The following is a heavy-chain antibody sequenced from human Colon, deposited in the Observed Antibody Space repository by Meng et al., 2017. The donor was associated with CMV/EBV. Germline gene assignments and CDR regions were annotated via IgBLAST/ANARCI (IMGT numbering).Heavy chain of an antibody. V-gene: IGHV3-23*01. CDR2: ISSSGGST. CDR1: GFTFSSYA. Sequence: LSCAASGFTFSSYAMNWDRQTPGKGLEWVSGISSSGGSTYYADSVKGRFTISRDNSKNTLYLQMNSLRAEDTAVYYCAKGSFGSGIGWGQGTLVTVSS. CDR3: AKGSFGSGIG. D-gene: IGHD3-10*01. J-gene: IGHJ4*02.